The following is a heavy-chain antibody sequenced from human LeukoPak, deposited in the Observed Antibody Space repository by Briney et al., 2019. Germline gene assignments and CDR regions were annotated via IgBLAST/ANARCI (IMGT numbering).Heavy chain of an antibody. CDR2: IYTCGT. Sequence: KPSETLSLTCTVSGVSIGVYYWSWIRQPAGKGLEWIGRIYTCGTVYNPSLKSRVTMSVDTSKNQFSLKLSSVTAADTAVYYCARDLITTPYNWFDPWGQGTLVTVSS. V-gene: IGHV4-4*07. D-gene: IGHD3-3*01. CDR1: GVSIGVYY. CDR3: ARDLITTPYNWFDP. J-gene: IGHJ5*02.